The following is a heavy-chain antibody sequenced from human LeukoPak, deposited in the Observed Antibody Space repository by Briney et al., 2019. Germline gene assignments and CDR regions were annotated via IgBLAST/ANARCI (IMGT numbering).Heavy chain of an antibody. J-gene: IGHJ3*02. D-gene: IGHD1-1*01. Sequence: GGSLRLSCAASGFTFSSYSMNWVRQAPGKGLEWVSSISSSSSYIYYADSVKGRFTLSRDNAKNSLYLQMNSLRAEDTAVYYCARDLQLERAFDIWGQGTMVTVSS. CDR2: ISSSSSYI. V-gene: IGHV3-21*01. CDR3: ARDLQLERAFDI. CDR1: GFTFSSYS.